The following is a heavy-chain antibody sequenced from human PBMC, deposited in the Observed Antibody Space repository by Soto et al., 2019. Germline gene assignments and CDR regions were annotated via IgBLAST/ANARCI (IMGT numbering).Heavy chain of an antibody. J-gene: IGHJ6*03. Sequence: SETLSLTCTVSGGSISSYYWSCIRQPPGKGLEWIGYIYYSGSTNYNPSLKSRVTISVDTSKNQFSLKLSSVTAADTAVYYCARAYSGNRYYHYYMDVWGKGTTVTVSS. V-gene: IGHV4-59*01. CDR1: GGSISSYY. CDR3: ARAYSGNRYYHYYMDV. D-gene: IGHD6-13*01. CDR2: IYYSGST.